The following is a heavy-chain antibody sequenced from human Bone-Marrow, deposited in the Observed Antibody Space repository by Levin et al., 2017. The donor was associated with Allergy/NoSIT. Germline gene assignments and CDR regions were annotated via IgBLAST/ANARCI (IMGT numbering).Heavy chain of an antibody. V-gene: IGHV3-33*01. Sequence: GGSLRLSCAASGFTFSSYGMHWVRQAPGKGLEWVAVIWYDGSNKYYADSVKGRFTISRDNSKNTLYLQMNSLRAEDTAVYYCARVGVYYYDSSGWPFDYWGQGTLVTVSS. CDR2: IWYDGSNK. D-gene: IGHD3-22*01. CDR3: ARVGVYYYDSSGWPFDY. CDR1: GFTFSSYG. J-gene: IGHJ4*02.